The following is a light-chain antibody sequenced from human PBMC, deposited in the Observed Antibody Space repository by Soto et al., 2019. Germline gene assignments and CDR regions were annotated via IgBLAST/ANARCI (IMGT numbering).Light chain of an antibody. J-gene: IGLJ1*01. CDR2: EVN. CDR3: SSYAGSNNYV. CDR1: SSDVGGYNY. Sequence: QSALTQPPSASGSPGQSVTLSCTGTSSDVGGYNYVFWYQQHPGKAPKLMIYEVNKRPSGVPDRFSGSKSGNTASLTVSGLQAEDEADYFCSSYAGSNNYVFGTGTKVTVL. V-gene: IGLV2-8*01.